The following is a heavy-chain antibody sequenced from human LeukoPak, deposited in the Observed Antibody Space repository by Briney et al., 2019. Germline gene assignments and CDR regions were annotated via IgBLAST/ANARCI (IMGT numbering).Heavy chain of an antibody. CDR1: EFSVGSNY. D-gene: IGHD5-12*01. V-gene: IGHV3-66*01. Sequence: GRSLRLSCAASEFSVGSNYMTWVRQAPGKGLEWVSRIYSGGSTYYADSVKGRFTISRDNSKNTMYLQMNSLRAEDTAVYCCARGPSGYHNTGGQGTLVTVSS. CDR3: ARGPSGYHNT. J-gene: IGHJ4*02. CDR2: IYSGGST.